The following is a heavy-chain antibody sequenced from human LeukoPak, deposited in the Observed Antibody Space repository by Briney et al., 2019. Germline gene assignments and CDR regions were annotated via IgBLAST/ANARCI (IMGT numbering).Heavy chain of an antibody. V-gene: IGHV4-39*01. CDR2: IYYSGRT. D-gene: IGHD3-22*01. CDR3: ARRRYYDSSGYLE. J-gene: IGHJ1*01. CDR1: GDSVSRSDSY. Sequence: SETLSLTCTIFGDSVSRSDSYWDWIRQPPGKGLEWIGTIYYSGRTYYSPSLKSRVTLSVDMSNNQFSLTLSSVTAADTASYFCARRRYYDSSGYLEWGQGTLVTVSS.